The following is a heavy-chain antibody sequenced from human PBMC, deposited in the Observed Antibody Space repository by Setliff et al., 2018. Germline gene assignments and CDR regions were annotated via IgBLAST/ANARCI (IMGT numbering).Heavy chain of an antibody. CDR3: ARAAGYSSSWYHYYYGMDV. V-gene: IGHV4-39*01. CDR1: GGSISSSRYY. D-gene: IGHD6-13*01. J-gene: IGHJ6*02. Sequence: SETLSLTCTVSGGSISSSRYYWGWIRQPQGKGLEWIGRINYSGSTYYNPSLKSRVTISVETSKNQFSLKLSSVTAADTAVYYCARAAGYSSSWYHYYYGMDVWGQGTTVTVSS. CDR2: INYSGST.